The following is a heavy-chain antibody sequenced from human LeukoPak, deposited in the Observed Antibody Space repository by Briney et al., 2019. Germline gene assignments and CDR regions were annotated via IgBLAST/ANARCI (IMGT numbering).Heavy chain of an antibody. V-gene: IGHV3-43*02. CDR1: GFTFEDYA. D-gene: IGHD6-13*01. J-gene: IGHJ4*02. CDR2: ISGNGNNI. Sequence: PGGSLRLSCAASGFTFEDYAMHWVRQGPGKGLEWVSLISGNGNNIYYADSVKGRFTISRDNAKNSLYLQMNSLRAEDPAVYYCATKGIAAASDYWGQGTLVTVSS. CDR3: ATKGIAAASDY.